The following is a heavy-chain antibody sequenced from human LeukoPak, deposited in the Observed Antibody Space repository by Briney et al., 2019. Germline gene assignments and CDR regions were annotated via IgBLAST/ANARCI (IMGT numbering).Heavy chain of an antibody. CDR3: ASGSYYMDTTFDP. CDR2: IGSDAITK. CDR1: GFTFSSYS. D-gene: IGHD3-10*01. V-gene: IGHV3-30*04. J-gene: IGHJ5*02. Sequence: GGSLRLSCTASGFTFSSYSMHWVRQAPGKGLEWVAVIGSDAITKYYADFVKGRFTISRDNSKNTLYLQMNSLRAEDTAVYYCASGSYYMDTTFDPWGQGTLVTVSS.